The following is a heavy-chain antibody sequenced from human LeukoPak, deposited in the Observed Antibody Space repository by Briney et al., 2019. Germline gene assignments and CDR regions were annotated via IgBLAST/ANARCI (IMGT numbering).Heavy chain of an antibody. CDR3: ARVGVAGTGR. V-gene: IGHV4-34*01. J-gene: IGHJ4*02. CDR2: INHSGST. D-gene: IGHD6-19*01. CDR1: RGSFSGYY. Sequence: PSETLSLTCAVYRGSFSGYYWSWIRQPPGKGLEWIGEINHSGSTNYNPSLKSRVTISVDTSKNQFSLKLSSVAAADTAVYYCARVGVAGTGRWGQGTLVTVSS.